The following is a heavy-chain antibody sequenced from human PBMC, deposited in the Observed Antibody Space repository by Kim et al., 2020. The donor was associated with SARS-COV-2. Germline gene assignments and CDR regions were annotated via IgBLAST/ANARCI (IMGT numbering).Heavy chain of an antibody. D-gene: IGHD5-18*01. V-gene: IGHV3-33*01. CDR3: ARDPEGYSYGVLLDY. J-gene: IGHJ4*02. Sequence: GGSLRLSCAASGFTFSSYGMHWVRQAPGKGLEWVAVIWYDGSNKYYADSVKGRFTISRDNSKNTLYLQMNSLRAEDTAVYYCARDPEGYSYGVLLDYWGQGTLVTVSS. CDR2: IWYDGSNK. CDR1: GFTFSSYG.